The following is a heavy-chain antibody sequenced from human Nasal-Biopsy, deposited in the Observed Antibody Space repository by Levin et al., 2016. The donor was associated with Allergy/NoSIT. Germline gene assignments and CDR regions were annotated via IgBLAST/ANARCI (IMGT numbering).Heavy chain of an antibody. CDR1: GYTFNSYG. Sequence: ASVKVSCKASGYTFNSYGISWVRQAPAQGLEWMGWVSAYNGDTKYSHKFQGRVTMTTDISARTGHMELRSLRSDDTAIYYCARMRDRLLWVGETDFDFWGQGTLVTVSS. CDR2: VSAYNGDT. D-gene: IGHD3-10*01. CDR3: ARMRDRLLWVGETDFDF. V-gene: IGHV1-18*01. J-gene: IGHJ4*02.